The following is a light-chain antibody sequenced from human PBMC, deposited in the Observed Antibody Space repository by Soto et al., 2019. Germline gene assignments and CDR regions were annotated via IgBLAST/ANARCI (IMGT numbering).Light chain of an antibody. Sequence: DIVMTQSPLSLPVTPGEPASISCRSSQSLLHSNGFNYLDWYLQKPGQSPQLLIFLGSNRACGVTDKFSGSGSGTDFTLKISRVEAEDVGVYYCMQALQTPLTFGGGTKVDIK. CDR3: MQALQTPLT. V-gene: IGKV2-28*01. J-gene: IGKJ4*01. CDR2: LGS. CDR1: QSLLHSNGFNY.